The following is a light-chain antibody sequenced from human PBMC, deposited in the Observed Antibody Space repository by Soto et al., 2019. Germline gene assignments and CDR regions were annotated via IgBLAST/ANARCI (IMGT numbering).Light chain of an antibody. V-gene: IGLV1-40*01. CDR1: SSNIGAGYD. Sequence: QSVLTQPPSVSGAPGQRVTISCTGSSSNIGAGYDVHWYQQLPGTAPKLLIYGNSNLPSGVPDRFSGSKSGTSASLAITGLQAEDEADYYCQSYDSSRDVVFGGGTKLTVL. CDR2: GNS. J-gene: IGLJ2*01. CDR3: QSYDSSRDVV.